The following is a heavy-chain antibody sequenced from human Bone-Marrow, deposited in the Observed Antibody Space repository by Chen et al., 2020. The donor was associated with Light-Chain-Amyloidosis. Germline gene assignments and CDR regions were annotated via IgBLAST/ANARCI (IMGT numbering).Heavy chain of an antibody. CDR3: ATSNTISFEY. Sequence: QVQVVQSGAEVRKPGASVKVSCKVSGYTLSDVSMHWVRQAPGKGLEWMGGCNPEGGEIIYAQKFQGRVALTEDTSTDTAYMEMTSLRSDDTAMYYCATSNTISFEYWGQGTLVTVSS. CDR1: GYTLSDVS. V-gene: IGHV1-24*01. D-gene: IGHD3-9*01. CDR2: CNPEGGEI. J-gene: IGHJ4*02.